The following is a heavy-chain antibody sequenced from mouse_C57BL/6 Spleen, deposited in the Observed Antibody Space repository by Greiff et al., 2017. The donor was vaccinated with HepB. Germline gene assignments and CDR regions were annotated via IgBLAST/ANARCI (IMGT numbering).Heavy chain of an antibody. CDR1: GYTFTSYW. Sequence: VQLQQPGAELVKPGASVKLSCKASGYTFTSYWMHWVKQRPGQGLEWIGMIHPNSGSTNYNEKFKSKATLTVDKSSSTAYMQLSSLTSEDSAVYYCASGYYGSSYNYAMDYWGQGTSVTVSS. D-gene: IGHD1-1*01. J-gene: IGHJ4*01. CDR3: ASGYYGSSYNYAMDY. V-gene: IGHV1-64*01. CDR2: IHPNSGST.